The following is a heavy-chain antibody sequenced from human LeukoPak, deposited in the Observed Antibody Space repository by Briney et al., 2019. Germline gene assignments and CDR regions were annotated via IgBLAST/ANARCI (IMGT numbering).Heavy chain of an antibody. V-gene: IGHV4-59*01. CDR1: GGSISSYY. CDR2: IYYSGST. D-gene: IGHD3-22*01. CDR3: ARGPYDSSGYYSDY. Sequence: SETLSLTCTVSGGSISSYYWGWIRQPPGKGLEWIGYIYYSGSTNYNPSLKSRVTISVDTSKNQFSLKLSSVTAADTAVYYCARGPYDSSGYYSDYWGQGTLVTVSS. J-gene: IGHJ4*02.